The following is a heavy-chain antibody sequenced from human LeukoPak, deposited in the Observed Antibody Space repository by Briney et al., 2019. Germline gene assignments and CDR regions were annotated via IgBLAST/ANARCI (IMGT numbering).Heavy chain of an antibody. CDR3: ARGTAGYHSSYLHC. V-gene: IGHV3-74*01. CDR2: INSDGSAT. Sequence: GGSLRLSCAASGFTFGSHWMHWVRQAPGKGLVWVSRINSDGSATAYADSVKGRFTISRDNAETTLYLQMNSLRAEGAAVYYCARGTAGYHSSYLHCWGQGALVAVCS. D-gene: IGHD6-13*01. CDR1: GFTFGSHW. J-gene: IGHJ4*02.